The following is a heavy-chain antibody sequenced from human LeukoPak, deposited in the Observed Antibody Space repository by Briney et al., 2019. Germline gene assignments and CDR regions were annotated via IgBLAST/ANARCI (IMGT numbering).Heavy chain of an antibody. D-gene: IGHD6-19*01. CDR3: HGSGWFATAGGDDY. CDR1: GGSISISSYY. J-gene: IGHJ4*02. V-gene: IGHV4-39*01. Sequence: SETLSLTCTASGGSISISSYYWGWMRQPPGKSLEWIGSIYYSGSTYYNPSLKSRVAVSVDTSKNQFSLRLSSVTAADTAVYYCHGSGWFATAGGDDYWGQGTLVTVSS. CDR2: IYYSGST.